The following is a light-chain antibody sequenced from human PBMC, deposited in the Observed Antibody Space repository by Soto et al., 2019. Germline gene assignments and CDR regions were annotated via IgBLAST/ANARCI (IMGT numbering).Light chain of an antibody. V-gene: IGKV1-5*01. CDR2: DAS. J-gene: IGKJ5*01. Sequence: DIQMTQSPSTLSASVGDRVTITCRASQSISSWLAWYQQKLGRAPRLLIYDASSLESGVPSRFSGSGYGTEFTLTISSLQPDDFATYYCQQYNSYLITFGQGTRLEIK. CDR3: QQYNSYLIT. CDR1: QSISSW.